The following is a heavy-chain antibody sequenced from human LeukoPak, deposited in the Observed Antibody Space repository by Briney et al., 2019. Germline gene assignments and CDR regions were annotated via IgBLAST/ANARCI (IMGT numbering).Heavy chain of an antibody. V-gene: IGHV3-21*06. D-gene: IGHD1-14*01. CDR1: GFTFTDYS. Sequence: GGSLRLSCATSGFTFTDYSMNWVRQAPGKGLEWVSSISTVSTYTFYGDSVKGRFTISRDNRKNILYLQMSGLSAEDTAVYYCTRDGNGYYYYNYMDVWGKGTTVTVSS. CDR2: ISTVSTYT. J-gene: IGHJ6*03. CDR3: TRDGNGYYYYNYMDV.